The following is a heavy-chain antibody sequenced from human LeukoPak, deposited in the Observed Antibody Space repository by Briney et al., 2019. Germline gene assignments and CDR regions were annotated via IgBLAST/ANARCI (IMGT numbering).Heavy chain of an antibody. D-gene: IGHD4-11*01. CDR2: IYYSGST. J-gene: IGHJ4*02. CDR1: GGSISGYY. Sequence: SETLSLTCTVSGGSISGYYWSWIRQPPGKGLEWIGYIYYSGSTNYNPSLKSRVTISVDTSKNQFSLKLSSVTAADTAVYYCARHSLRTYYFDYWGQGTLVTVSS. CDR3: ARHSLRTYYFDY. V-gene: IGHV4-59*08.